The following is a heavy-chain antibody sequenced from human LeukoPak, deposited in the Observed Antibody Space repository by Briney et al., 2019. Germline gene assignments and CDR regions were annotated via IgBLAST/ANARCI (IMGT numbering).Heavy chain of an antibody. CDR1: GFTFSSYG. J-gene: IGHJ4*02. V-gene: IGHV3-23*01. D-gene: IGHD1-26*01. CDR2: ISASGGST. Sequence: GGSLRLSCAASGFTFSSYGMSWVRQAPGKWLEWVSAISASGGSTYYADSVKGRFTISRDNSKNTLYLQMNSLRVEDTAVYYCATLARSGSHSDYWGQGSLVTVSS. CDR3: ATLARSGSHSDY.